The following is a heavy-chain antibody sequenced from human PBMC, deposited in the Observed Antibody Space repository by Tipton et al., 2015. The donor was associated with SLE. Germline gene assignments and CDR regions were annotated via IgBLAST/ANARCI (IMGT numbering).Heavy chain of an antibody. CDR2: IYHSGST. D-gene: IGHD3-22*01. CDR1: GDSISSNKW. Sequence: TLSLTCTVSGDSISSNKWWSWVRQPPGKGLEWIGEIYHSGSTNYNPSLKSRVTISVDTSKNQFSLKLSSVTAADTAVYYCARDPVYGYYYDSSGSGYWGQGTLVTVSS. V-gene: IGHV4-4*02. CDR3: ARDPVYGYYYDSSGSGY. J-gene: IGHJ4*02.